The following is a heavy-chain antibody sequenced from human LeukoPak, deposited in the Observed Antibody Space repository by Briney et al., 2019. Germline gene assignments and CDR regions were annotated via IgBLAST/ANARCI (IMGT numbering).Heavy chain of an antibody. CDR3: TRGPRSTTFDY. CDR2: FKSDGSAA. D-gene: IGHD2/OR15-2a*01. V-gene: IGHV3-74*01. CDR1: GFTFTNYT. J-gene: IGHJ4*02. Sequence: GGSLRLSCAASGFTFTNYTMNWVRQAPGKGLVWVSRFKSDGSAASYADSVRGRFTISRDNANNTLFLQMNSLRAEDTAVYYCTRGPRSTTFDYWGQGTLVTVSS.